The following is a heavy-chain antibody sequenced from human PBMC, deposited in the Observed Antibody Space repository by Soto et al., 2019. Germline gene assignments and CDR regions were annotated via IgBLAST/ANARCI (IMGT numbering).Heavy chain of an antibody. CDR1: GYSFTSYW. Sequence: PGESLKISCKGSGYSFTSYWIGWVRQMPGKGLEWMGIIYPGDSDTRYSPSFQGQVTISADKSISTAYLQWSSLKASDTAMYYCARRQWGSSSWSTRGYGMDVWGQGTTVTVSS. D-gene: IGHD6-13*01. CDR2: IYPGDSDT. V-gene: IGHV5-51*01. CDR3: ARRQWGSSSWSTRGYGMDV. J-gene: IGHJ6*02.